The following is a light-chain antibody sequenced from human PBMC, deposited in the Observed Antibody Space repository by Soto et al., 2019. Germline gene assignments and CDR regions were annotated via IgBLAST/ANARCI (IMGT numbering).Light chain of an antibody. CDR1: QGISSY. Sequence: DVQLTQSPSFLSASVGDRVSITCLASQGISSYLAWYQQKPGKAPKLLISAASTLQSGVPSRFSGSGSGTEFTLAISSLQPEDFATYYCQQLNTYPWTFGQGTKVDNK. V-gene: IGKV1-9*01. CDR3: QQLNTYPWT. J-gene: IGKJ1*01. CDR2: AAS.